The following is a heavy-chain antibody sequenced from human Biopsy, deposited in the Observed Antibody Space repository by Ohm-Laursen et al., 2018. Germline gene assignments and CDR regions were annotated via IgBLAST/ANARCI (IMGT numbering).Heavy chain of an antibody. V-gene: IGHV4-59*01. Sequence: SQTLCLTCTVSGRSIRSDYWSCIRHTPGKGLEWIGYIYYSGSTNYNPSLKSRVTISVDTSKNQISLRLNSVTAAETAVYYCARATNSTGWPYYYFYGMDVWGQGTTVTVSS. CDR3: ARATNSTGWPYYYFYGMDV. CDR1: GRSIRSDY. J-gene: IGHJ6*02. D-gene: IGHD2/OR15-2a*01. CDR2: IYYSGST.